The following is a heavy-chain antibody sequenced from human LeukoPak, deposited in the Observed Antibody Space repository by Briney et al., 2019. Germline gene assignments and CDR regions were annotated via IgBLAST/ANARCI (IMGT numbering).Heavy chain of an antibody. J-gene: IGHJ4*02. CDR2: TSSSGTNI. V-gene: IGHV3-48*03. CDR1: GFTFSSYE. D-gene: IGHD1-26*01. Sequence: GGSLRLFCAASGFTFSSYEMNWVRQAPGKGLEWVSYTSSSGTNIYYADSVKGRFTISRDNAKNSLYLQMNSLRAEDTAVYYCARMAGRGYYDYWGQGTLVTVSS. CDR3: ARMAGRGYYDY.